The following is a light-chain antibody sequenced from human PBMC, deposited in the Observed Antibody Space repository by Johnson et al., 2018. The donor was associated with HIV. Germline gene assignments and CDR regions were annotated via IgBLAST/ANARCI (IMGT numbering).Light chain of an antibody. V-gene: IGLV1-51*02. CDR2: ENN. CDR3: GTWDNSLSVYV. Sequence: QSVLTQSPSVSAAPGQKVTISCSGSSSNIGSHYVSWYQQLPGTAPKLLIYENNKRPSGIPDRFSGSKSGTSATLGITGLQTGDEADYYCGTWDNSLSVYVFGTGTKVTVL. J-gene: IGLJ1*01. CDR1: SSNIGSHY.